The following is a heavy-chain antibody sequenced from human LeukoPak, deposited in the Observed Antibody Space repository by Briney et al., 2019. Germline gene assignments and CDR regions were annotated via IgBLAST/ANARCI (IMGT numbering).Heavy chain of an antibody. CDR3: AGMADSDFWSGYYYYYYGMDV. CDR2: ISSSSSYI. CDR1: GFTFSSYS. D-gene: IGHD3-3*01. Sequence: GGSLRLSCAASGFTFSSYSMNWVRQAPGKGLEWVSSISSSSSYIYYADSVKGRFTISRDNAKNLLYLQMNSLRAEDTAVYYCAGMADSDFWSGYYYYYYGMDVWGQGTTVTVSS. J-gene: IGHJ6*02. V-gene: IGHV3-21*01.